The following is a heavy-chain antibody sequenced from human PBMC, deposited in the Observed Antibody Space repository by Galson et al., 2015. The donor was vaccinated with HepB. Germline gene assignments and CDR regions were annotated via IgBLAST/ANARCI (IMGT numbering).Heavy chain of an antibody. D-gene: IGHD5-18*01. V-gene: IGHV1-46*04. CDR2: INPSGGST. CDR3: ARERGYSYGRSYYYYGMDV. J-gene: IGHJ6*02. CDR1: GYTFTSYY. Sequence: SVKVSCKASGYTFTSYYMHWVRQAPGQGLEWMGIINPSGGSTSYAQKLQGRVTMTRDTSTSTVYMELSSLRSEDTAVYYCARERGYSYGRSYYYYGMDVWGQGTTVTVSS.